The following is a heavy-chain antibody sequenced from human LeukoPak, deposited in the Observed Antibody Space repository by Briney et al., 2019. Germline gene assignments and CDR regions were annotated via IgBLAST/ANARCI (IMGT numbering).Heavy chain of an antibody. Sequence: GASVKVSCKASGYTFTGYYMHWVRQAPGQGLEWMGWINPNSGGTNYAQKFQGRVTMTRDTSISTAYMELSRLRSDDTAVYYCARAYYDSSGYYYLDYWGQGTLVTVSS. D-gene: IGHD3-22*01. CDR3: ARAYYDSSGYYYLDY. J-gene: IGHJ4*02. V-gene: IGHV1-2*02. CDR2: INPNSGGT. CDR1: GYTFTGYY.